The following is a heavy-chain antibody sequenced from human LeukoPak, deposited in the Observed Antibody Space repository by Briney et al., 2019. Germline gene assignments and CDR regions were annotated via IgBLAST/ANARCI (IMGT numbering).Heavy chain of an antibody. CDR2: ISGSGGST. Sequence: EAGGSLRLSCAASGFTFSSYSMNWVRQAPGKGLEWVSAISGSGGSTYYADSVKGRFTISRDNSKNTLYLQMNSLRAEDTAVYYCAKDRARGYCSSTSCYPFAYWGQGTLVTVSS. CDR3: AKDRARGYCSSTSCYPFAY. V-gene: IGHV3-23*01. D-gene: IGHD2-2*01. J-gene: IGHJ4*02. CDR1: GFTFSSYS.